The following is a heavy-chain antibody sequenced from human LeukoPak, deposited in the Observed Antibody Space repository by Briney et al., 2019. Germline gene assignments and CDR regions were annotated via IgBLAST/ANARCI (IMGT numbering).Heavy chain of an antibody. V-gene: IGHV3-48*02. CDR1: GFTFSSYT. J-gene: IGHJ4*02. CDR3: ARKYYGSGNYYIDY. Sequence: GGSLRLSCAASGFTFSSYTMNWVRQAPGKGLEWVSYISSTSGTIYYADSVKGRFTIYRDNAKNSLYLQMNSLTYEDTAVYYCARKYYGSGNYYIDYWGQGTLVTVSS. CDR2: ISSTSGTI. D-gene: IGHD3-10*01.